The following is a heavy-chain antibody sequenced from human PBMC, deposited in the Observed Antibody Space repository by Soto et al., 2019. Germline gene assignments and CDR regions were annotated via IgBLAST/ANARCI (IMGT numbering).Heavy chain of an antibody. CDR3: ARGGAYYDILTGRNFDY. Sequence: ASVKVSCKVSGYTLTELSMHWVRQAPGKGLEWMGGFDPEDGETIYAQKFQGRVTMTEDTSTHTAYMELSSLRSEDTAVYYCARGGAYYDILTGRNFDYWGQGTLVTVSS. V-gene: IGHV1-24*01. CDR1: GYTLTELS. D-gene: IGHD3-9*01. CDR2: FDPEDGET. J-gene: IGHJ4*02.